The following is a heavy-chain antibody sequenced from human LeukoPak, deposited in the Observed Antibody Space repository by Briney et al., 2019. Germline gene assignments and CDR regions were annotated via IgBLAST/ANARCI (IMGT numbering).Heavy chain of an antibody. CDR1: GYTFTSYG. J-gene: IGHJ4*02. V-gene: IGHV1-18*01. CDR2: ISAYNDNT. Sequence: ASVKVSCKASGYTFTSYGISWVRQAPGQGLEWMGWISAYNDNTNYAQKLQGRVTMTTDTSTSTAYMELRSLRSDDTAVYYCARAGITMVRGVIITKYYFDYWGQGTLVTVSS. CDR3: ARAGITMVRGVIITKYYFDY. D-gene: IGHD3-10*01.